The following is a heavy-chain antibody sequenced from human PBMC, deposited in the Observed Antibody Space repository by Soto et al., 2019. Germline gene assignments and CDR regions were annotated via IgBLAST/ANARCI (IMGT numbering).Heavy chain of an antibody. J-gene: IGHJ4*01. CDR3: AVVAGSYYFAS. D-gene: IGHD6-19*01. CDR1: GFTFSSYA. V-gene: IGHV3-64D*08. Sequence: PGGSLRLSCSASGFTFSSYAMHWVRQAPGKGLEYVSAIKNSGSSTNYADSVKGRFTVSRDNSKNTLYLQMSSLRSEDTAVYYCAVVAGSYYFASWGHGTLVTVSS. CDR2: IKNSGSST.